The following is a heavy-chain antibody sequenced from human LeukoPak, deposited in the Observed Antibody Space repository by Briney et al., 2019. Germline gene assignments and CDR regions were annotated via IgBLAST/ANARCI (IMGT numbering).Heavy chain of an antibody. D-gene: IGHD4-11*01. Sequence: SETLSLTCAVYGGSFSGYYWSWIRQPPGKGLGWIGEINHSGSTNYNPSLKSRVTISVDTSKNQFSLKLSSVTAADTAVYYCARGLVTTNPYFDYWGQGTLVTVSS. CDR3: ARGLVTTNPYFDY. CDR1: GGSFSGYY. V-gene: IGHV4-34*01. CDR2: INHSGST. J-gene: IGHJ4*02.